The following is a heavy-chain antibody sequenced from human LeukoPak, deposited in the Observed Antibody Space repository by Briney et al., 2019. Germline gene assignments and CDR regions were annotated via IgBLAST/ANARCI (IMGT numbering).Heavy chain of an antibody. CDR1: GGTFSGYA. V-gene: IGHV1-69*13. CDR2: IIPIFGTA. CDR3: ARTYYDFWSGYYYYMDV. J-gene: IGHJ6*03. Sequence: ASVKVSCKASGGTFSGYAISWVRQAPGQGLEWMGGIIPIFGTANYAQKFQGRVTITADESTSTAYMELSSLRSEDTAVYYCARTYYDFWSGYYYYMDVWGKGTTVTVSS. D-gene: IGHD3-3*01.